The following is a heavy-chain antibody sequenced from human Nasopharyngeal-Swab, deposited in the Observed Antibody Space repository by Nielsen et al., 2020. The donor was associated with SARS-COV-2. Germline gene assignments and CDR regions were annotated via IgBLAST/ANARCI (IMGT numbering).Heavy chain of an antibody. V-gene: IGHV1-18*01. CDR3: ARVLSSGRYGMDV. Sequence: ASVKVSCKASGYTFTSYGISWVRQAPAKGLEWMGWISAYNGNTNYAQKLQGRVTITTDTSTSTAYMELRSLRSDDTAVYYCARVLSSGRYGMDVWGQGTTVTVSS. CDR2: ISAYNGNT. D-gene: IGHD3-10*01. J-gene: IGHJ6*02. CDR1: GYTFTSYG.